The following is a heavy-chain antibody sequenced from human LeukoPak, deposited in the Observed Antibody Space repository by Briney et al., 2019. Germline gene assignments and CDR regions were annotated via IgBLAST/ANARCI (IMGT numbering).Heavy chain of an antibody. D-gene: IGHD2-2*01. V-gene: IGHV3-30*02. CDR1: GFTFSSYG. CDR3: AKDRSSTSSQTAKYYFDY. J-gene: IGHJ4*02. Sequence: GGSLRLSCAASGFTFSSYGMHWVRQAPGKGLEWVEFIRYGGSNKYYADSVKGRFTISRDNSKNTLYLQMNSLRAEDTAVYYCAKDRSSTSSQTAKYYFDYWGQGTLGTVSS. CDR2: IRYGGSNK.